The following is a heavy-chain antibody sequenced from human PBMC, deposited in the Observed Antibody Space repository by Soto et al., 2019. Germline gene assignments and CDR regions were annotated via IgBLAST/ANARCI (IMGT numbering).Heavy chain of an antibody. V-gene: IGHV3-53*01. CDR3: ARENYYDSSGYYPRVGYYYYGMDV. Sequence: GGSLRLSCAASGFTVSSNYMSWVRQAPGKGLEWVSVIYSGGSTYYADSVKGRFTISRDNSKNTLYLQMNSLRAEDTAVYYCARENYYDSSGYYPRVGYYYYGMDVWGQGTTVTVSS. D-gene: IGHD3-22*01. J-gene: IGHJ6*02. CDR2: IYSGGST. CDR1: GFTVSSNY.